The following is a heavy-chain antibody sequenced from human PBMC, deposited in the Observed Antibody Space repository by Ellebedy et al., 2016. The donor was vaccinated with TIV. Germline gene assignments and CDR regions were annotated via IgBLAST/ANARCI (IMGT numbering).Heavy chain of an antibody. J-gene: IGHJ4*02. Sequence: AASVKVSCKASGYTFTNYALNWVRQAPGQGLEWMGWINTNTGNPTYAQGFTGRFVFSLDTSVTTAYLQITSLKAEDTAVYYGATLKSYLSSSGNYYNWYFDYWGQGTLVTVSS. D-gene: IGHD3-10*01. CDR3: ATLKSYLSSSGNYYNWYFDY. CDR1: GYTFTNYA. CDR2: INTNTGNP. V-gene: IGHV7-4-1*02.